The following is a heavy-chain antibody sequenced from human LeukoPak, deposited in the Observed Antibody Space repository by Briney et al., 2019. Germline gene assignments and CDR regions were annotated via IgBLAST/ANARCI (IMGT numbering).Heavy chain of an antibody. CDR2: ISGSGGRT. CDR1: GFNFSSYA. Sequence: TGGSLRLSCAASGFNFSSYAMSWARQAPGKGLEWVSAISGSGGRTYYADSVKGRFTISRDNSKNTLYLQMNSLRAEDTAVYYCAKDGFEYYYGSGSQGYFDYWGQGTLVTVSS. V-gene: IGHV3-23*01. J-gene: IGHJ4*02. CDR3: AKDGFEYYYGSGSQGYFDY. D-gene: IGHD3-10*01.